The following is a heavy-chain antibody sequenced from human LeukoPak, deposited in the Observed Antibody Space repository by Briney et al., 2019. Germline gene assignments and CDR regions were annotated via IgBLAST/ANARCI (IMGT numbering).Heavy chain of an antibody. J-gene: IGHJ5*01. CDR3: ARERDGYNYEYDS. CDR1: GFTFSSYA. D-gene: IGHD5-24*01. V-gene: IGHV3-23*01. Sequence: QPGGSLRLSCAASGFTFSSYAMSWVRQAPGKGLEWVSVISGSGGSTYYADSVKGRFTISRDNAKNSLYLQMNSLRAEDTAVYYCARERDGYNYEYDSWGQGTLVTVSS. CDR2: ISGSGGST.